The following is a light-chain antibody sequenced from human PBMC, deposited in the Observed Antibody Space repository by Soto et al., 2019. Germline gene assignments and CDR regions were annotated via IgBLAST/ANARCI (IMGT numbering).Light chain of an antibody. CDR1: QDVTHY. CDR3: QQYDNLPLT. Sequence: DLQMTQSPSSLSASVGDRVTITCQASQDVTHYVNWYQQKPGKAPRLLIYDASNLKTGVPSRFSGRGSGTKFSFTISSLQPDDIATYYCQQYDNLPLTFGGGTKVEIK. V-gene: IGKV1-33*01. J-gene: IGKJ4*01. CDR2: DAS.